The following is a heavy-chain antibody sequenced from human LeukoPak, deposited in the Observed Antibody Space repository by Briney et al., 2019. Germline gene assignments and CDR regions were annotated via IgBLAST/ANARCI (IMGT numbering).Heavy chain of an antibody. CDR3: ARFGYVAAVDV. J-gene: IGHJ4*02. Sequence: GGSLRLSCAASGFSFSAYWMTWVRQAPGTGLEWVANINPAGSETYYVDPVKGRFSISRDNAKNLVYLQMNSLRAEDTAVYHCARFGYVAAVDVWGQGTPVNLSS. CDR1: GFSFSAYW. V-gene: IGHV3-7*01. D-gene: IGHD2-15*01. CDR2: INPAGSET.